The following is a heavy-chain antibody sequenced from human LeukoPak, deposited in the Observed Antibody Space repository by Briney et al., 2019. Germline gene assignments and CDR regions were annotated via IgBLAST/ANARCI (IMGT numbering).Heavy chain of an antibody. CDR1: AYTFTSYY. J-gene: IGHJ4*02. D-gene: IGHD4-23*01. CDR3: ARGGGNSGTDY. CDR2: INPDSGGT. Sequence: ASVKVSCKASAYTFTSYYMHWVRQAPGQGLEWMAWINPDSGGTHYAQKFQGRVTVASDTSISTAYMDLSRLTSDDTAVYYCARGGGNSGTDYWGQGTLVTVSS. V-gene: IGHV1-2*02.